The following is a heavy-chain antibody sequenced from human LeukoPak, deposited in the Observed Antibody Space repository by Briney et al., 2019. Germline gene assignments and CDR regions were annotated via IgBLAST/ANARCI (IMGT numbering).Heavy chain of an antibody. V-gene: IGHV3-7*01. CDR3: VRYGRRANDQPFDV. D-gene: IGHD1-1*01. J-gene: IGHJ3*01. Sequence: ETLSLTCAVSGASISSSNYYWGWVRQSPGKGLEWVASIDEDGSETNYVDSVTGRFTVSRDHAKNSLFLQMNSLRAEDTAVYYCVRYGRRANDQPFDVWGQGTMVTVSS. CDR1: GASISSSNYY. CDR2: IDEDGSET.